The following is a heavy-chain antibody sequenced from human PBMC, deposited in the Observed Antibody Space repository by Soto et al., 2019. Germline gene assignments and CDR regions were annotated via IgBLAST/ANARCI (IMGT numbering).Heavy chain of an antibody. CDR3: ARALYCSGGSCSPLRGMDV. D-gene: IGHD2-15*01. J-gene: IGHJ6*02. CDR1: GYSISSGYY. Sequence: SETLSLTCAVSGYSISSGYYWGWIRQPPGKGLEWIGTIYHSGSTYYNPSLKSRVTISVDTSKNQFSLKVNSVTAADTAVYYCARALYCSGGSCSPLRGMDVWGLGTTVTAP. V-gene: IGHV4-38-2*01. CDR2: IYHSGST.